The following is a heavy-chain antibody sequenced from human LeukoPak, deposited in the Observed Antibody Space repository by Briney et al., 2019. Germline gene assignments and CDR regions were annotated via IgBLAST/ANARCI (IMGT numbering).Heavy chain of an antibody. D-gene: IGHD4-17*01. J-gene: IGHJ6*02. CDR2: INHSGST. CDR1: GGSFSGYY. CDR3: ARVSGDLLYYYYYYGMDV. Sequence: SETLSLTCAVYGGSFSGYYWSWIRQPPGKGLEWIGEINHSGSTNYNPSLKSRVTISVDTSKNQFSLKLSSVTAADTAVYYCARVSGDLLYYYYYYGMDVWGQGTTVTVSS. V-gene: IGHV4-34*01.